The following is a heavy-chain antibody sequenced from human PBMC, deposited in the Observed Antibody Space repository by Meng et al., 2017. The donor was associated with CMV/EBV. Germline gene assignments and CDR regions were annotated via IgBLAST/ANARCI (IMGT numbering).Heavy chain of an antibody. V-gene: IGHV4-31*02. CDR2: IYYSGST. CDR1: SGSISSGGYY. CDR3: ARVVEMATNAYLDY. Sequence: SSGSISSGGYYWSWIRQHPGKGLEWIGYIYYSGSTYYNPSLKSRVTISVDTSKNQFSLKLSSVTAADTAVYYCARVVEMATNAYLDYWGQGTLVTVSS. D-gene: IGHD5-24*01. J-gene: IGHJ4*02.